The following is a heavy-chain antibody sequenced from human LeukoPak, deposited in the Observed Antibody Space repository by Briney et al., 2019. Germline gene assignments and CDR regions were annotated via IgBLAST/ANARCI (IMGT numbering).Heavy chain of an antibody. D-gene: IGHD6-13*01. Sequence: GGSLRLSCAASGFTFSTYAMHWVHQAPGKGLEWVAVMWDDVSNKYFADSVKVRFTISRDNSKNTLYLQMNSLRAEDTALYYCARYPGAAAGTGYFDYWGQGTLVTVSS. CDR3: ARYPGAAAGTGYFDY. J-gene: IGHJ4*02. V-gene: IGHV3-33*01. CDR1: GFTFSTYA. CDR2: MWDDVSNK.